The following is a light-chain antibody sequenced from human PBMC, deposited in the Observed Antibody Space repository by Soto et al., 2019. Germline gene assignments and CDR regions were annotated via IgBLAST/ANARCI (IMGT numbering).Light chain of an antibody. V-gene: IGKV3-20*01. J-gene: IGKJ5*01. CDR1: QTLSNSF. CDR2: DTS. CDR3: QQYGTSEII. Sequence: LSLGTRSLSKGERATPSSRASQTLSNSFIAWYQHKPGQAPRLLVYDTSTRATGIPDRYSGSGSGTDFTLTISRLEPEDFAVFFCQQYGTSEIIFGQGRLLEVK.